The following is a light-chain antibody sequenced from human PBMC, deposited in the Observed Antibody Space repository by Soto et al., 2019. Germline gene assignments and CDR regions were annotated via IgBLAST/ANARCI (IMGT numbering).Light chain of an antibody. J-gene: IGLJ1*01. CDR2: DVS. CDR3: SSYTTSSTYV. V-gene: IGLV2-14*03. Sequence: QSVLTQPASVSGSPGQSITISCTGTSSDVGGYNYVSWYQHHPGKAPKLLIYDVSNRPSGISNRFSGSKSDNTASLTISGLQPEDEADYYCSSYTTSSTYVFGTGTKVTVL. CDR1: SSDVGGYNY.